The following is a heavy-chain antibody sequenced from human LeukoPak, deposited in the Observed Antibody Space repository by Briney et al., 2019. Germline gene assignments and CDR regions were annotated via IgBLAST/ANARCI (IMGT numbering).Heavy chain of an antibody. CDR3: ARTRWFGELLGAFDI. J-gene: IGHJ3*02. CDR1: EFTFNTYN. Sequence: GGSLTLSCVASEFTFNTYNMNWVRQAPGKGLEWVSYISISSNTIYYADSVKGRFTISRDNAKNSLYLQMNSLRAEDTAVYYCARTRWFGELLGAFDIWGQGTMVTVSS. D-gene: IGHD3-10*01. V-gene: IGHV3-48*04. CDR2: ISISSNTI.